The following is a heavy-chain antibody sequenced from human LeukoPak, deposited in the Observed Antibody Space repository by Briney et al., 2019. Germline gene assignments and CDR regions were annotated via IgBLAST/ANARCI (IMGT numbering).Heavy chain of an antibody. V-gene: IGHV1-69*04. J-gene: IGHJ6*02. CDR1: GGTFSSYA. D-gene: IGHD3-22*01. Sequence: SVKVSCKASGGTFSSYAISWVRRAPGQGLEWMGRIIPIFGIANYAQKFQGRVTITADKSTSTAYMELSSLRSEDTAVYYCASGQINYYDSSGPRSYYYYGMDVWGQGTTVTVSS. CDR3: ASGQINYYDSSGPRSYYYYGMDV. CDR2: IIPIFGIA.